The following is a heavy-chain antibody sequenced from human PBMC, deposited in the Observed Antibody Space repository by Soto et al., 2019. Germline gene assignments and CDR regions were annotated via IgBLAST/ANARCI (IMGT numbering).Heavy chain of an antibody. J-gene: IGHJ6*02. V-gene: IGHV3-33*01. CDR3: ARDEGLGVNYYYYGMDV. CDR1: GFTFSSYG. CDR2: IWYDGSNK. D-gene: IGHD3-10*01. Sequence: QVRLVESGGGVVQPGRSLRLSCAASGFTFSSYGMHWVRQAPGKGLEGVAVIWYDGSNKYYADSVKGRFTISRDNSKNTLYLQMNSLRAEDTAVYYCARDEGLGVNYYYYGMDVWGQGTTVTVSS.